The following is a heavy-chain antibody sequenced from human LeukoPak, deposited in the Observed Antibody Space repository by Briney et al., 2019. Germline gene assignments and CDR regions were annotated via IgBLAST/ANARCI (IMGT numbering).Heavy chain of an antibody. D-gene: IGHD6-13*01. CDR1: GFTFSSYS. CDR3: ARIIAAVGHFYY. V-gene: IGHV3-21*01. CDR2: ISSSSSYI. J-gene: IGHJ4*02. Sequence: GGSLRLSCAASGFTFSSYSMNWVRQAPGKGLEWVSSISSSSSYIYYADSVKGRFTISRDNTKNSLYLQMNSLRAEDTAVYYCARIIAAVGHFYYWGQGTLVTVSS.